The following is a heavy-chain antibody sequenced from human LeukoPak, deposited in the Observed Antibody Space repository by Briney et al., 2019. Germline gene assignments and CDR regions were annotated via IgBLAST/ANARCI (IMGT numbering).Heavy chain of an antibody. D-gene: IGHD3-9*01. CDR2: INHSGST. CDR3: ASNDILTGYSKVNYFDY. CDR1: GGSFSGYY. Sequence: SETLSLTCAVYGGSFSGYYWSWIRQPPGKGLEWIGEINHSGSTNYNPSLKSRVTISVDTSKNQFSLKLSSVTAADTAVYYCASNDILTGYSKVNYFDYWGQGTLVTVSS. J-gene: IGHJ4*02. V-gene: IGHV4-34*01.